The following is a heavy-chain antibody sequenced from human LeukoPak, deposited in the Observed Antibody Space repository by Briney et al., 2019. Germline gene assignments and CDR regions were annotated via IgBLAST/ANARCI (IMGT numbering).Heavy chain of an antibody. Sequence: TSETLSLTCTVSGGSISSGGYCWTWIRQHPGKGLEWIGYISYSGNTDYNPSLKSRVTISVDTSKNQFSLKLSSVTAADTAVYYCARHGDYYGSGSYSSWGQGTLVTVSS. V-gene: IGHV4-31*03. CDR1: GGSISSGGYC. D-gene: IGHD3-10*01. CDR3: ARHGDYYGSGSYSS. J-gene: IGHJ4*02. CDR2: ISYSGNT.